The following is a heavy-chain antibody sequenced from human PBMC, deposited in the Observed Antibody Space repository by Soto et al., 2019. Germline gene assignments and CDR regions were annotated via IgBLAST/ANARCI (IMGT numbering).Heavy chain of an antibody. CDR2: IVPVFGRP. CDR1: GGSFSNFG. CDR3: AREGSGYNF. J-gene: IGHJ4*02. D-gene: IGHD5-12*01. V-gene: IGHV1-69*13. Sequence: GASLKFSCKSSGGSFSNFGISWVRQAPGQGLEWMGGIVPVFGRPNYAQRFRGRLTITADGSTSTGYMELISLRSDDTAVYYCAREGSGYNFWGQGTQVTVSS.